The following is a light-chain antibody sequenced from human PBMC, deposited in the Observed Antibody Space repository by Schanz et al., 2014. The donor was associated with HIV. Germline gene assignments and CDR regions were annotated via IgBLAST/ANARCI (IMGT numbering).Light chain of an antibody. V-gene: IGKV3-20*01. CDR3: QQYGSSPLT. J-gene: IGKJ3*01. CDR1: QRLSSSY. Sequence: EIVLTQSPGSLSLSPGGRATLSCGASQRLSSSYLAWYQQKRDQPPRLVIYATSTRAAGIPDRFSGSGSGTDFTLSISRLEPEDFGVYYCQQYGSSPLTFGPGSKLDVK. CDR2: ATS.